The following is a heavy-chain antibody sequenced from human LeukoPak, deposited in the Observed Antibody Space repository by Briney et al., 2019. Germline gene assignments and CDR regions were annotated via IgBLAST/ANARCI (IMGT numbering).Heavy chain of an antibody. CDR2: MYHSGST. Sequence: SETLSLTCTVSGGSISSHYWSWIRQPPGKGLEWIGYMYHSGSTNYNPSLKSRVTISVDTSKNQFSLKLTSVTAADTAVYYCARDSNSYPDAFDIWGQGTMVTVSS. V-gene: IGHV4-59*08. D-gene: IGHD4-11*01. CDR3: ARDSNSYPDAFDI. CDR1: GGSISSHY. J-gene: IGHJ3*02.